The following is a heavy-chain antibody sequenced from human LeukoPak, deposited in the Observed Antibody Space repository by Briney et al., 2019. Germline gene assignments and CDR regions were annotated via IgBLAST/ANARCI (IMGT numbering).Heavy chain of an antibody. CDR3: ARESSVGSRHFDY. V-gene: IGHV3-74*01. D-gene: IGHD1-26*01. CDR2: INSDGSST. CDR1: GFTFSSYW. Sequence: GGSLRLSCAASGFTFSSYWMHWVRQAPGKGLVWVSRINSDGSSTSYADSVKGRFTISRDNAKNSLYLQMNSLRAEDTAVYYCARESSVGSRHFDYWGQGTLVTVSS. J-gene: IGHJ4*02.